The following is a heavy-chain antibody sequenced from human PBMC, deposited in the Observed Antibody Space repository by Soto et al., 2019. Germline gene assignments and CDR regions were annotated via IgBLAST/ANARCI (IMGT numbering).Heavy chain of an antibody. CDR3: ARGRGPARYYYGMDV. J-gene: IGHJ6*02. V-gene: IGHV1-18*04. Sequence: ASVKVSCKASGYTFTSYGISWVRQAPGQGLEWMGWISAYNGNTSYAQKLQGRVTMTTDTSTSTAYMELRSLRSDDTAVYYCARGRGPARYYYGMDVWGQGTTVTVSS. D-gene: IGHD2-2*01. CDR2: ISAYNGNT. CDR1: GYTFTSYG.